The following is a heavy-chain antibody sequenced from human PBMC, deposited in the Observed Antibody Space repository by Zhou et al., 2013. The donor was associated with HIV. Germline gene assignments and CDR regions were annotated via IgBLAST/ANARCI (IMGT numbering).Heavy chain of an antibody. CDR3: AGVRGIARRGHFDS. D-gene: IGHD6-13*01. V-gene: IGHV1-69*05. J-gene: IGHJ4*02. CDR1: VPHG. Sequence: QVQLVQSGAEVKKPGSSVKVSCKGFVPHGISWVRQAPGQGLEWMGGIIPIYGTPTYAQNFQGRVALTTDESTRTAYMELSSLRSEDTAVYFCAGVRGIARRGHFDSVGPGNPGHRLL. CDR2: IIPIYGTP.